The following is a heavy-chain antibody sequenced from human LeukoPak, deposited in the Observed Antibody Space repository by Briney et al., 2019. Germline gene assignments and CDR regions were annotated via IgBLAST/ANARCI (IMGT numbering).Heavy chain of an antibody. Sequence: GGSLRLSCAASGFTFTNSSMTWVRQAPGKGLEWVSSISSSSSYIYYADSVKGRFTISRDNAKNSLYLQMNSLRAEDTAVYYCARDLSYSSPTLDYWGQGTLVTVSS. CDR3: ARDLSYSSPTLDY. CDR2: ISSSSSYI. D-gene: IGHD6-13*01. V-gene: IGHV3-21*01. CDR1: GFTFTNSS. J-gene: IGHJ4*02.